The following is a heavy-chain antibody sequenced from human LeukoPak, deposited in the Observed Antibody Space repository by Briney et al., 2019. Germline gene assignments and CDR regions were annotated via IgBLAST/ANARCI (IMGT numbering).Heavy chain of an antibody. J-gene: IGHJ4*02. Sequence: PSETLSLTCTVSGGSISSGGYYWSWIRQHPGKGLEWIGYIYYSGSTYYNPSLKSRVTISVDTSKNQFSLKLSSATAADTAVYYCARDRHGYFDYWAREPWSPSPQ. CDR2: IYYSGST. CDR3: ARDRHGYFDY. V-gene: IGHV4-31*03. CDR1: GGSISSGGYY.